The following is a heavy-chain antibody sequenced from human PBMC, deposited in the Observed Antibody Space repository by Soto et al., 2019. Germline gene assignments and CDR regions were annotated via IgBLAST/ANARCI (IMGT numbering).Heavy chain of an antibody. CDR2: IWYDGSNK. CDR3: ASCGGDCYTYGDDAFDI. Sequence: GGSLRLSCAASGFTFSSYGMHWVRQAPGKGLEWVAVIWYDGSNKYYADSVKGRFTISRDNSKNTLYLQMNSLRAEDTAVYYCASCGGDCYTYGDDAFDIWGQGTMVTVSS. CDR1: GFTFSSYG. V-gene: IGHV3-33*01. J-gene: IGHJ3*02. D-gene: IGHD2-21*01.